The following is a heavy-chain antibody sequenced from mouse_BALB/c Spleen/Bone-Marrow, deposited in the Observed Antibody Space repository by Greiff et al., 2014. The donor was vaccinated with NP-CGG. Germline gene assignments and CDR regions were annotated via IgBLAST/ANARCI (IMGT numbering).Heavy chain of an antibody. CDR3: TRWAARAFAY. D-gene: IGHD3-1*01. J-gene: IGHJ3*01. Sequence: LQQSGSELVRPGASVKLSCKASGYTFTSYWMHRVKQRPGQGLEWIGNIYPGSGSTNYDEKFKSKATLTVDTSSSTAYMQLSSLTSEDSAVYYCTRWAARAFAYWGQGTLVTVSA. CDR2: IYPGSGST. V-gene: IGHV1S22*01. CDR1: GYTFTSYW.